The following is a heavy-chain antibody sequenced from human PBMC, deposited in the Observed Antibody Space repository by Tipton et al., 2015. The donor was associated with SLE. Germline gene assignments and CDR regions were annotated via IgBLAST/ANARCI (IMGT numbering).Heavy chain of an antibody. V-gene: IGHV4-59*08. CDR1: GGSISSYY. D-gene: IGHD3-3*01. CDR2: IYYSGRT. CDR3: ARHWGGYDTTPLGY. J-gene: IGHJ4*02. Sequence: TLSLTCTVSGGSISSYYWSWIRQPPGKGLEWIGYIYYSGRTNYNPSLNSRVTISVDTSKNQFSLKLSSVTAADTAVYYCARHWGGYDTTPLGYWGQGTLVTVSS.